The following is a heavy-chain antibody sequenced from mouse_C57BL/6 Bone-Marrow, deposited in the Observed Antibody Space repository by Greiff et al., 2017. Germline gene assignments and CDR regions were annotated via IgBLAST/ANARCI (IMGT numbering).Heavy chain of an antibody. CDR3: AKDSSGYVWCAY. Sequence: QVQLQQSGAELARPGASVKLSCKASGYTFTSYGISWVKQRTGQGLEWIGEIYPRSGNTYYNEKFKGKATLTADKSSSTAYMELRSLTSEDSAVYFCAKDSSGYVWCAYWGQGTLVTVSA. CDR1: GYTFTSYG. D-gene: IGHD3-2*02. CDR2: IYPRSGNT. V-gene: IGHV1-81*01. J-gene: IGHJ3*01.